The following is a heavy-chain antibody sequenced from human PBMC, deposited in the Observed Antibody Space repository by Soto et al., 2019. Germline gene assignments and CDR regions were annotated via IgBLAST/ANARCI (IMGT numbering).Heavy chain of an antibody. D-gene: IGHD3-10*01. J-gene: IGHJ4*02. CDR2: IDWSGTYI. CDR1: GFTFSTYS. Sequence: GGSLRLSCAASGFTFSTYSMNWVRQAPGKGLEWVSSIDWSGTYIFYADSVKGRFTISRDNAKNSLFLQMNSLRAEDTAVYYCARDHYYGSGTYPPNGYWGQGTLVTVSS. V-gene: IGHV3-21*01. CDR3: ARDHYYGSGTYPPNGY.